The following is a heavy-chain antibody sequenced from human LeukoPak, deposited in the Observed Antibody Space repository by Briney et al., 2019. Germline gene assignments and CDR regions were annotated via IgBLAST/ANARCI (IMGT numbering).Heavy chain of an antibody. CDR2: ISSSSSYI. Sequence: GGSLRLSCAASGFTFSSYSMNWVRQAPGKGLEWVSSISSSSSYIYYADSVKGRFTISRDNAKNSLFLQMNSLRAEDTAVYYCVRDMTTVTTCYLQYWGQGTLVTVSS. CDR3: VRDMTTVTTCYLQY. V-gene: IGHV3-21*06. D-gene: IGHD4-17*01. CDR1: GFTFSSYS. J-gene: IGHJ1*01.